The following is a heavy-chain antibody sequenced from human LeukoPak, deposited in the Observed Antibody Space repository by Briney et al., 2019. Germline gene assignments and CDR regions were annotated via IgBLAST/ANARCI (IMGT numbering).Heavy chain of an antibody. D-gene: IGHD6-13*01. J-gene: IGHJ6*03. V-gene: IGHV1-46*01. CDR1: GYTFTSYY. Sequence: GASVKVSCKASGYTFTSYYMHWVRQAPGQGLEWMGIINPSGGSTSYAQKFQGRVTMTRDMSTSTVYMELSSLRSEDTAVYYCARAAGRAAAGNYYYYYYMDVWGKGTTVTISS. CDR3: ARAAGRAAAGNYYYYYYMDV. CDR2: INPSGGST.